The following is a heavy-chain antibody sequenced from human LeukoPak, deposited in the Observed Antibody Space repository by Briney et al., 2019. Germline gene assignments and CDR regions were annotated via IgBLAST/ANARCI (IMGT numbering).Heavy chain of an antibody. J-gene: IGHJ4*02. Sequence: GGSLRLSCAASGFTVSSNYMTWVRQAPGKGLEWVSLIYGADAAYYAESVRGRFMISRDNLKNTLFLQMNSLRVEDTAVYYCVTSTGQQFIPYDYWGQGTHVTVS. CDR3: VTSTGQQFIPYDY. CDR1: GFTVSSNY. D-gene: IGHD6-13*01. CDR2: IYGADAA. V-gene: IGHV3-66*02.